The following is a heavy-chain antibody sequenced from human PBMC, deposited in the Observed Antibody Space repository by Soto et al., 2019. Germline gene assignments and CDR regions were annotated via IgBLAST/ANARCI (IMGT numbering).Heavy chain of an antibody. CDR1: GFTFSSYA. D-gene: IGHD3-10*01. CDR3: ARGFGEDYYGMDV. Sequence: GESLKISCAASGFTFSSYAMHWVRQAPGKGLEWVAVISYDGSNKYYADSVKGRFTISRDNSKNTLYLQMNSLRAEDTAVYYCARGFGEDYYGMDVWGQGTTVTVSS. V-gene: IGHV3-30-3*01. CDR2: ISYDGSNK. J-gene: IGHJ6*02.